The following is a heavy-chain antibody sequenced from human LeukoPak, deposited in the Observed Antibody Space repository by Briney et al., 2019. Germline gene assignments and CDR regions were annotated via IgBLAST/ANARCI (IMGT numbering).Heavy chain of an antibody. V-gene: IGHV3-30-3*01. J-gene: IGHJ3*02. D-gene: IGHD1-26*01. Sequence: PGTSLRLSCAVSGFTFSGYTMHWVRQAPGKGLEWVAVISFDGSNKYYGDSVKGRFTISRDNSKNTLYLQMNSLRAEDTAVYYCVRGTGYSVLDIWGQGKMVTVSS. CDR1: GFTFSGYT. CDR2: ISFDGSNK. CDR3: VRGTGYSVLDI.